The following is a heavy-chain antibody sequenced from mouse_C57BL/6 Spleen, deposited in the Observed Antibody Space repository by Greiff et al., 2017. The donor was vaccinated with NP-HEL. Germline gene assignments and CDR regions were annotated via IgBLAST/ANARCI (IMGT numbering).Heavy chain of an antibody. CDR2: IYPGDGDT. J-gene: IGHJ2*01. CDR3: ARSSVSFDY. Sequence: QVQLQQSGPELVKPGASVKISCKASGYAFSSSWMNWVKQRPGKGLEWIGRIYPGDGDTSYNGKLKGKATLTADKSSSTAYMQLSSLTSEDSAVYFCARSSVSFDYWGQGTTLTVSS. CDR1: GYAFSSSW. V-gene: IGHV1-82*01.